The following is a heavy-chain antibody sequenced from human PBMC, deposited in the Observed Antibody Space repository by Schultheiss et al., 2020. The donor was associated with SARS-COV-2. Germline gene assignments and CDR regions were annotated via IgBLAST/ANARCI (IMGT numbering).Heavy chain of an antibody. D-gene: IGHD2-15*01. CDR3: ARAGRGVVAATLYYYYYYYMDV. CDR1: GYSFTSYW. V-gene: IGHV5-51*01. J-gene: IGHJ6*03. CDR2: VYPRGSDT. Sequence: GGSLRLSCKGSGYSFTSYWIGWVRQMPGKGLEWMGIVYPRGSDTRYSPSFQGQVTISADKSISTAYLQWSSLKASDTAMYYCARAGRGVVAATLYYYYYYYMDVWGKGTTVTVSS.